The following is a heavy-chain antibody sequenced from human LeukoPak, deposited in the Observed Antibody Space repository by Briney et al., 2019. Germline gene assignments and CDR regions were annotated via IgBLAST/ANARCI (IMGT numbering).Heavy chain of an antibody. Sequence: AGGSLRLSCAASGFTFSSYGMHWGRQAPGKGLEWVAVISYDGSNKYYADSVKGRFTISRDNSKNTLYLQMNSLRAEDTAVYYCAKESVAAIPSAFDIWGQGTMVTVSS. CDR3: AKESVAAIPSAFDI. V-gene: IGHV3-30*18. CDR1: GFTFSSYG. CDR2: ISYDGSNK. D-gene: IGHD2-2*02. J-gene: IGHJ3*02.